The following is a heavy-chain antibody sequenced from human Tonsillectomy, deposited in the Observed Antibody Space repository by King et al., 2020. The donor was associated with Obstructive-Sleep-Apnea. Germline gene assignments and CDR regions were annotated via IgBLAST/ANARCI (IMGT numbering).Heavy chain of an antibody. J-gene: IGHJ4*02. V-gene: IGHV3-30*02. CDR2: IRYDESKK. Sequence: VQLVESGGGVVHPGGSLRLSCAASGFSFSNYGMHWVRQAPGKGLEWVAFIRYDESKKSYTDSVKGRFTISRDNSKNTLYLQMNSLRAEDTAVYYCAKEPYDILTGYYEVNYFDYWGQGTLVIVSS. D-gene: IGHD3-9*01. CDR1: GFSFSNYG. CDR3: AKEPYDILTGYYEVNYFDY.